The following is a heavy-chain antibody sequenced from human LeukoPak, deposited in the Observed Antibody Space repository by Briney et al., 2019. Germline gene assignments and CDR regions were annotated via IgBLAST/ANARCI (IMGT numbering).Heavy chain of an antibody. CDR1: GGSVSSYY. D-gene: IGHD3-22*01. Sequence: SETLSLTCTVSGGSVSSYYWSWIRQPPGKGLEWIGYDRFSGSTNYNPSLKSRVTISLDTSKNQFSLKLSSVTAADTAVYYCARDGSYDSMNDAFDIWGQGTMVTVSS. CDR2: DRFSGST. J-gene: IGHJ3*02. CDR3: ARDGSYDSMNDAFDI. V-gene: IGHV4-59*02.